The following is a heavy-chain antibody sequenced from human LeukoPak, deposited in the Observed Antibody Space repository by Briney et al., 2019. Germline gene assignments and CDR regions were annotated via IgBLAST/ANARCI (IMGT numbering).Heavy chain of an antibody. Sequence: SETLSLTCTVSGGSINDYYWTWIRQPAGKGPEWIGRIYSSGSTDYNPSLKSRVTMSVDTSKNQFSLKLSSVTAADTAFYYCARGRDVFDYWGQGTLVTVSS. CDR3: ARGRDVFDY. V-gene: IGHV4-4*07. J-gene: IGHJ4*02. CDR2: IYSSGST. D-gene: IGHD3-10*01. CDR1: GGSINDYY.